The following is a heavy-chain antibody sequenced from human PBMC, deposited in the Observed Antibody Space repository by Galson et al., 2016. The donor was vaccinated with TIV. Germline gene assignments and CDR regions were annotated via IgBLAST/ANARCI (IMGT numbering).Heavy chain of an antibody. CDR2: MTDTGSNI. J-gene: IGHJ3*02. V-gene: IGHV3-48*03. Sequence: SLRLSCAASGFMFSNFEMNWVRQAPGKGLEWVSYMTDTGSNIQYADSVKGRFTISRDNAKNSLYLQMNRLRVEDTAVYYCARERPGTRGDALDMWGQGTMVTVSS. CDR3: ARERPGTRGDALDM. CDR1: GFMFSNFE. D-gene: IGHD1-1*01.